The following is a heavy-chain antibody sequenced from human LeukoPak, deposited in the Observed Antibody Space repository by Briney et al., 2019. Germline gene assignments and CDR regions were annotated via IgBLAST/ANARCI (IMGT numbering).Heavy chain of an antibody. D-gene: IGHD1-26*01. V-gene: IGHV1-8*01. CDR1: VYTFSGYA. Sequence: GSVKVSCKASVYTFSGYAINGVRQATAQGLEWMGWINLNSGNTGYAQNFQGRLTMTRDTSINTAYMELSTLRSEDTAVYYCARVTGSIDYWGQGTLVTVSS. J-gene: IGHJ4*02. CDR2: INLNSGNT. CDR3: ARVTGSIDY.